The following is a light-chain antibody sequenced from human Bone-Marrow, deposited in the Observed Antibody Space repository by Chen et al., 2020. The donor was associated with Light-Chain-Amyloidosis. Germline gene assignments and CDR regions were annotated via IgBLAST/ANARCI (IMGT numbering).Light chain of an antibody. CDR3: QQRSNWPLSIT. V-gene: IGKV3-11*01. J-gene: IGKJ5*01. CDR2: DAS. Sequence: EVVLTQSPATLSLSPGERATLSGRASHGIGTFLARYQRKPGQDPRLLIYDASNRATGLPPRFSGSGSGTDFTLTINSLEPEDCAVYYCQQRSNWPLSITFGQGTRLEIQ. CDR1: HGIGTF.